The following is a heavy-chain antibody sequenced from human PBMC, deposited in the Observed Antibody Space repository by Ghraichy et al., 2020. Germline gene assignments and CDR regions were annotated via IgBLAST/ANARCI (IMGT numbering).Heavy chain of an antibody. CDR1: GFTFRNYY. V-gene: IGHV3-7*01. D-gene: IGHD2-15*01. CDR2: TEHDGSEK. CDR3: ARDCGSCNGCAFDV. J-gene: IGHJ3*01. Sequence: GGSLRLSCATSGFTFRNYYMSWVRQAPGKGLEWVANTEHDGSEKNYVDSVKGRFTISRDNAKNSLYLQMDSLRAEDTAVYFCARDCGSCNGCAFDVWGQGTMVTVSS.